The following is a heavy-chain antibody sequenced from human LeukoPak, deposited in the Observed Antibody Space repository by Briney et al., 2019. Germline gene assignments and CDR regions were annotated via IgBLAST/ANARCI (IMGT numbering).Heavy chain of an antibody. Sequence: SETLSLTCTASSGSISSTSYYWGWIRQPPGRGLEWIGGIIYSGNTYYNPSLKSRVAMSVDTSKSQFSLKLNSVTAADTAVYYCARGSGGGSGRNYKDHYYGMDVWGQGTTVTVSS. CDR3: ARGSGGGSGRNYKDHYYGMDV. CDR1: SGSISSTSYY. D-gene: IGHD3-10*01. CDR2: IIYSGNT. V-gene: IGHV4-39*07. J-gene: IGHJ6*02.